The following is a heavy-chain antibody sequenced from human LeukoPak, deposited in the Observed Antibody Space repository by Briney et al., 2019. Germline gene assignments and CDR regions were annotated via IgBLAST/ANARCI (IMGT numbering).Heavy chain of an antibody. CDR2: ISYSGNT. D-gene: IGHD2-8*01. V-gene: IGHV4-59*08. CDR1: GGSINSYY. Sequence: PSETLSLTCTVSGGSINSYYWTWIRQLPGKRLEWIGFISYSGNTKYNPSLKSRVTISGDMSKNQFSVKLISVTAADTAVYFCARHRQYDADAFDIWGQGTMVTVSS. CDR3: ARHRQYDADAFDI. J-gene: IGHJ3*02.